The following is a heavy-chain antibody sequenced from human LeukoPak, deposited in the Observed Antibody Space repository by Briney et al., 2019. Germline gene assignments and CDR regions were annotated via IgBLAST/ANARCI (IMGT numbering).Heavy chain of an antibody. V-gene: IGHV4-34*01. CDR1: GGSFSGYY. D-gene: IGHD3-10*01. J-gene: IGHJ4*02. CDR3: ARGTRYYCSGLPIFDY. Sequence: SETLSPTCAVYGGSFSGYYWSWIRQPPGKGLEWIGEINHSGSTNYNPSLKSRVTISVDTSKNQFSLKLSSVTAADTAVYYCARGTRYYCSGLPIFDYWGPGTLVTVSS. CDR2: INHSGST.